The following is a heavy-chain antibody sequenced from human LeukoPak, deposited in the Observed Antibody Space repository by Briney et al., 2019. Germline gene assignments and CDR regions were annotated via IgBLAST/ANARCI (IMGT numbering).Heavy chain of an antibody. CDR2: IYTSGST. CDR1: GGSISRYY. V-gene: IGHV4-4*07. J-gene: IGHJ3*02. CDR3: ARDTRKYYDILTGENDAFDI. Sequence: SETLSLTCTVAGGSISRYYWSWIRQPAGKGLEWIGRIYTSGSTNYNPSLQSRVTMSGDTSKNQFSLKLSSVPAADTAVYYCARDTRKYYDILTGENDAFDIWGQGTMVTVSS. D-gene: IGHD3-9*01.